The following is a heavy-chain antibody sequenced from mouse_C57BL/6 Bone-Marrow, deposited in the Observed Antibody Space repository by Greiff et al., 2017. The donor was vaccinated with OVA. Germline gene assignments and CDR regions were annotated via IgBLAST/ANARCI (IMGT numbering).Heavy chain of an antibody. J-gene: IGHJ2*01. V-gene: IGHV14-4*01. Sequence: VQLQQSGAELVRPGASVKLSCTASGFNIKDDYMHWVKQRPEQGLEWIGWIDPENGDTEYASKFQGKATISADTSSNTAYLQLSRLTSDDTAVYYCTSYGNLDYWGQGTTLTVSS. CDR2: IDPENGDT. CDR3: TSYGNLDY. D-gene: IGHD2-1*01. CDR1: GFNIKDDY.